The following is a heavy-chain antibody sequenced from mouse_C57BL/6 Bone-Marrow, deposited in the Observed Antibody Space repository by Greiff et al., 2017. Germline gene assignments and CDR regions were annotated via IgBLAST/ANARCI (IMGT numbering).Heavy chain of an antibody. CDR3: ANGHYYAMDY. V-gene: IGHV1-42*01. CDR2: INPSTGGT. J-gene: IGHJ4*01. D-gene: IGHD1-2*01. CDR1: GYSFTGYY. Sequence: EVQLQESGPELVKPGASVKISCKASGYSFTGYYMNWVKQSPEKSLEWIGEINPSTGGTTYNQKFKAKATLTVDKSSSTAYMQLKRLTSEDSAVYYCANGHYYAMDYWGQGTSVTVSS.